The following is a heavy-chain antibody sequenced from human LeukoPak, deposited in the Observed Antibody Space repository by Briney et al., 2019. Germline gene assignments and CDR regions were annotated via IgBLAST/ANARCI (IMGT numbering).Heavy chain of an antibody. CDR1: GDSVSSKNGA. D-gene: IGHD6-19*01. CDR3: ARDLGTSGWFTFDF. V-gene: IGHV6-1*01. CDR2: TYYRSKWYD. J-gene: IGHJ5*01. Sequence: SQTLSLTCAISGDSVSSKNGAWNWIRQSPSRGLEWLGRTYYRSKWYDEYADSVKGRVTISPDTSKNQFSLHVYSVTPEDTAVYYCARDLGTSGWFTFDFWGQGTLVTVSS.